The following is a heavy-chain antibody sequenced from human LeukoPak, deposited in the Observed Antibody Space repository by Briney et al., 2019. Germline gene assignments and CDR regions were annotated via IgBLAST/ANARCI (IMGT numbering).Heavy chain of an antibody. CDR2: VYYTGAS. CDR3: ARDRDRSGYSWFDP. J-gene: IGHJ5*02. V-gene: IGHV4-39*07. Sequence: SETLSLTCTVSGGSISSSSYYWGWIRQPPGKGLEWIGSVYYTGASYYNPSLKSRVTISIDTSKKHFSLKLTSVTAADTAVYYCARDRDRSGYSWFDPWGQGTLVTVSS. D-gene: IGHD5-18*01. CDR1: GGSISSSSYY.